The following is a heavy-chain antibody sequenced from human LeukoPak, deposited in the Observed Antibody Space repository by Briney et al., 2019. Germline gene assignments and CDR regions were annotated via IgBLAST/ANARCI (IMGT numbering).Heavy chain of an antibody. CDR2: IYYSWST. CDR1: GGSISSNY. D-gene: IGHD1-1*01. Sequence: SETLSLTCTVSGGSISSNYWSWIRQPPGKGLEWIGYIYYSWSTNYNPSLKSRVTISVDTSKNQFSLKVSSVTAADTAVYYCTRGAGSTTSNDAFDIWGQGTMVTVSS. V-gene: IGHV4-59*12. CDR3: TRGAGSTTSNDAFDI. J-gene: IGHJ3*02.